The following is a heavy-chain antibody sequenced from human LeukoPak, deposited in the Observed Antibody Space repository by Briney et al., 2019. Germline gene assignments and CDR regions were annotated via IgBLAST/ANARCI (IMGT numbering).Heavy chain of an antibody. V-gene: IGHV4-34*01. CDR3: ASEYSGYSGTFDY. J-gene: IGHJ4*02. CDR2: INHSGST. CDR1: GGSFSGYY. D-gene: IGHD5-12*01. Sequence: PSESLSLTCAVYGGSFSGYYWSWIRQPPGKGLEWIGEINHSGSTNYNPSLKSRVTISVDTSKNQFSLKLSSVTAADTAVYYCASEYSGYSGTFDYWDQGTLVTVSS.